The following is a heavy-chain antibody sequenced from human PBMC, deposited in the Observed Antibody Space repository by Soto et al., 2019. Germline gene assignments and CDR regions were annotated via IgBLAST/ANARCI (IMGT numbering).Heavy chain of an antibody. V-gene: IGHV1-3*01. Sequence: QVQLVQSGAEVKKPGASVKVSCKASGYTFTSYAMHWVRQAPGQRLEWMGWINAGNGNTKYSQTFQGRVTITRDTSASTAYMELSSLRSEDTSVYYCARDLPPVDYWGQGTLVTVSS. CDR3: ARDLPPVDY. CDR2: INAGNGNT. CDR1: GYTFTSYA. J-gene: IGHJ4*02.